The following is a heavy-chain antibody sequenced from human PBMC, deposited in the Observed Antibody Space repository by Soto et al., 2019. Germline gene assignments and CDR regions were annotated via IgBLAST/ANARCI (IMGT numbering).Heavy chain of an antibody. Sequence: PSETLSLTCAVYGGSFSGYYWSWIRQPPGKGLEWIGEINHSGSTNYNPSLKSRVTISADTSKNQFSLKLSSVTAADTAVYYCARGQDRDIVVVVASKGSPYYFDYWGQGTLVTVSS. CDR2: INHSGST. CDR1: GGSFSGYY. J-gene: IGHJ4*02. V-gene: IGHV4-34*01. CDR3: ARGQDRDIVVVVASKGSPYYFDY. D-gene: IGHD2-15*01.